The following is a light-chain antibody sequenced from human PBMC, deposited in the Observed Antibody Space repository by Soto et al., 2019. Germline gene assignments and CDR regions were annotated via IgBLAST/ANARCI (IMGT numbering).Light chain of an antibody. V-gene: IGKV3-20*01. J-gene: IGKJ1*01. CDR3: QQFGASLTWT. CDR2: GAS. Sequence: EVVLTQSPGSLSLSPGERATLSCRASQSVISKYLSWYQQKPGQPPRLLIYGASSRATGIPDRFSGSGSGTDFTLTISRLEPEDFAVYYCQQFGASLTWTFGQGTKVDIK. CDR1: QSVISKY.